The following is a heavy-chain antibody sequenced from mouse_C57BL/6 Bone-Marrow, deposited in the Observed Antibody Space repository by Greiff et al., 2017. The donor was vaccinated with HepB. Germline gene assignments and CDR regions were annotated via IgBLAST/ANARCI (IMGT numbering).Heavy chain of an antibody. Sequence: VQLQQSGAELVRPGASVKLSCTASGFNIKDDYMHWVKQRPEQGLEWMGWIDPENGDTEYASKFQGQATITADTSSKTAYLQISSLTSEDTAVYYCTTRCYSNSWFAYWGQGTLGTVSA. CDR2: IDPENGDT. J-gene: IGHJ3*01. CDR3: TTRCYSNSWFAY. CDR1: GFNIKDDY. V-gene: IGHV14-4*01. D-gene: IGHD2-5*01.